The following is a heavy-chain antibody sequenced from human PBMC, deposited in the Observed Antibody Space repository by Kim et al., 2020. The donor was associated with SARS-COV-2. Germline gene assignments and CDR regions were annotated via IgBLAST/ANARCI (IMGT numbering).Heavy chain of an antibody. CDR3: ARHVFYCSSTSCSYYFDY. V-gene: IGHV5-10-1*01. J-gene: IGHJ4*02. CDR1: GYSFTSYW. CDR2: IDPSDSYT. D-gene: IGHD2-2*01. Sequence: GESLKISCKGSGYSFTSYWISWVRQMPGKGLEWMGRIDPSDSYTNYSPSFQGHVTISADKSISTAYLQWSSLKASDTAMYYCARHVFYCSSTSCSYYFDYWGQGTLVTVSS.